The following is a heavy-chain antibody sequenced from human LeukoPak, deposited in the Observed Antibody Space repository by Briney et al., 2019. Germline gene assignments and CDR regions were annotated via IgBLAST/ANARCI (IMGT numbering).Heavy chain of an antibody. Sequence: SGTLSLTCGVSGGSVTTTNWWTWVRQPPGKGLEWIGEVHLDGRTNYNPSLESRLTMSVDLSENHISLKLASVTAADTAVYYCATTAGHTGWYSIGYWGQGTLVTVSS. CDR1: GGSVTTTNW. J-gene: IGHJ4*02. CDR2: VHLDGRT. V-gene: IGHV4-4*02. CDR3: ATTAGHTGWYSIGY. D-gene: IGHD6-19*01.